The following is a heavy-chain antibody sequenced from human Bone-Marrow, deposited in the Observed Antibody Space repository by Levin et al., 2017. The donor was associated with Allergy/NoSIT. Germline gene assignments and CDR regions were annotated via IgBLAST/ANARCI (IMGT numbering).Heavy chain of an antibody. Sequence: ASVKVSCKASGYSFVNYEINWVRQVSGQGPEWLGWMNPKSGTTRFAQNLQGKVAMTRNISINTAYLELTSLRFDDTALYYCARAGGSEPIGHYYGLDVWGQGTTVAVS. D-gene: IGHD3-10*01. CDR2: MNPKSGTT. CDR1: GYSFVNYE. V-gene: IGHV1-8*01. J-gene: IGHJ6*02. CDR3: ARAGGSEPIGHYYGLDV.